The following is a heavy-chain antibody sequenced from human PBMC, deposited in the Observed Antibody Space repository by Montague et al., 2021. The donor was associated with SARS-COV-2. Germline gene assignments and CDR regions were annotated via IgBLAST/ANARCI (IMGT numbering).Heavy chain of an antibody. CDR3: VRDPGMNGLDI. J-gene: IGHJ3*02. Sequence: SLRLSCAASGFSFSSFSMHWVRQAPGKELESLAVVSTDVNEKYYSGSVRGRFTISRDNSKNTVSLQVNSLRVEDTAVYYCVRDPGMNGLDIWGQGTRVTVSS. CDR2: VSTDVNEK. CDR1: GFSFSSFS. D-gene: IGHD2-8*01. V-gene: IGHV3-30*04.